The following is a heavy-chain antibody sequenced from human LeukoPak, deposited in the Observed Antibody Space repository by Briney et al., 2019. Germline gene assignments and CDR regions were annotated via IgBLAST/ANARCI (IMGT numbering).Heavy chain of an antibody. Sequence: GRSLRLSCAASGFTFSSFAMHWVRQAPGKGLEWVAFIRYDGSNKYYADSVKGRFTISRDNSKNTLYLQMNSLRAEDTAVYYCAKDLPDIVVVPAAIDGIDYWGQGTLVTVSS. CDR2: IRYDGSNK. J-gene: IGHJ4*02. CDR1: GFTFSSFA. CDR3: AKDLPDIVVVPAAIDGIDY. V-gene: IGHV3-30*02. D-gene: IGHD2-2*02.